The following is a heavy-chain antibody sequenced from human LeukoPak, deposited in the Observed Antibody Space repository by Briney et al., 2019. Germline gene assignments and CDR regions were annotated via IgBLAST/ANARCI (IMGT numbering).Heavy chain of an antibody. CDR1: TDSIKGYY. V-gene: IGHV4-4*07. CDR3: ARGPEYRYIAYYFDY. Sequence: SETLSLTCTVSTDSIKGYYWSWIRQPAGKGLEWIGRIYTSGITNYNPSLKGRVTMSVDTSKNQFSLKLSSVTAADTAVYYCARGPEYRYIAYYFDYWGQGTLVTVSS. CDR2: IYTSGIT. J-gene: IGHJ4*02. D-gene: IGHD5-18*01.